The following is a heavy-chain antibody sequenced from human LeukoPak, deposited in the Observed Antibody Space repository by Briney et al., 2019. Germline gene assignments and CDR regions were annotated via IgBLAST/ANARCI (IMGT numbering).Heavy chain of an antibody. CDR2: IYHSGST. D-gene: IGHD4-17*01. J-gene: IGHJ4*02. CDR1: GYSISSGYY. CDR3: ARDPVTRW. V-gene: IGHV4-38-2*02. Sequence: SETLSLTCTVSGYSISSGYYWGWIRQPPGKGLEWIGSIYHSGSTYYNPSLKSRVTISVDTSKNQFSLKLSSVTAADTAVYYCARDPVTRWWGQGTLVTVSS.